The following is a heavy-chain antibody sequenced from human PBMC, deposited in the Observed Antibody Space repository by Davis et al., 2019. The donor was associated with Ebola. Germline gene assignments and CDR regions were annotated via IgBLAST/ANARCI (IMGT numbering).Heavy chain of an antibody. CDR2: INSDGSST. D-gene: IGHD2-2*02. J-gene: IGHJ6*02. V-gene: IGHV3-74*01. Sequence: HTGGSLRLSCAASGFTFSSYWMHWVRQAPGKGLVWVSRINSDGSSTSYADSVKGRFTISRDNPKNTLYLQMNSLRAEDTAVYYCARDQVPAAINYYGMDVWGQGTTVTVSS. CDR1: GFTFSSYW. CDR3: ARDQVPAAINYYGMDV.